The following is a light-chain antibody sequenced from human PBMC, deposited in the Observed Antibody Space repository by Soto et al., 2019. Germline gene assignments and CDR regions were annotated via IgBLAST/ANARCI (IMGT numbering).Light chain of an antibody. J-gene: IGKJ1*01. V-gene: IGKV3-11*01. CDR1: QSVGSY. CDR2: DAS. Sequence: EIVLSQSPATLSLSPGERATLSCRASQSVGSYLAWYQHIPGQAPRLLIYDASKRDTGIPARFSGSGSGTDFTLTISSLEPEDFAVYYCQQRSNWPPTWTFGQGTKVEVK. CDR3: QQRSNWPPTWT.